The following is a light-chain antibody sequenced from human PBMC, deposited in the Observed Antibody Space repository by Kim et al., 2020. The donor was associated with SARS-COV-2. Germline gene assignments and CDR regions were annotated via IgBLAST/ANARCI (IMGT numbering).Light chain of an antibody. Sequence: QSALTQPPSASGSPGQSITISCTGTSSDVGGHNYVSWYQQHPGKAPKLLIYEVNKRPSGVPDRISGSKSGNTASLTVSGLQTDDEADYHCNSYAGSNNWVFGGGTQLTVL. V-gene: IGLV2-8*01. CDR1: SSDVGGHNY. CDR3: NSYAGSNNWV. CDR2: EVN. J-gene: IGLJ3*02.